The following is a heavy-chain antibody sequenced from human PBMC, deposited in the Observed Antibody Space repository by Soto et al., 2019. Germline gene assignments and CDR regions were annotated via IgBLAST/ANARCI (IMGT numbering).Heavy chain of an antibody. V-gene: IGHV4-31*03. CDR1: GGSITSGGYY. CDR2: IYYSGAT. D-gene: IGHD3-10*01. Sequence: QVQPQESGPGLVKPSQTLSLTCTVSGGSITSGGYYWSWIRQHPGKGLEWIGYIYYSGATYYNPTLKSRITTSVDTSKNQFSLKLSSVTSADTAVYYCARDRSSSGGGLDVWGQGTTVTVSS. J-gene: IGHJ6*02. CDR3: ARDRSSSGGGLDV.